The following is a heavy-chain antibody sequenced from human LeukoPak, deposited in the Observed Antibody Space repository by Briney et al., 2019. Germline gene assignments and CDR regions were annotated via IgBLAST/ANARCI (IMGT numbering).Heavy chain of an antibody. D-gene: IGHD3-3*01. CDR2: MNPNSGNT. V-gene: IGHV1-8*01. CDR1: GYTFTSYD. CDR3: AGSLSGYYPQYGMDV. J-gene: IGHJ6*02. Sequence: ASVKVSCKASGYTFTSYDINWVRQATGRGLEWMGWMNPNSGNTGYAQKFQGRVTMARNTSISTAYMELSSLRSEDTAVYYCAGSLSGYYPQYGMDVWGQGTTVTVSS.